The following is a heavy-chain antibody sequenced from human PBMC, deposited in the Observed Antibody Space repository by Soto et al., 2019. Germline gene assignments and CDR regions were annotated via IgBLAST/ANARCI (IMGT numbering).Heavy chain of an antibody. CDR1: GGSISSGGYY. J-gene: IGHJ4*02. CDR3: ARVNYGDYPLFDY. D-gene: IGHD4-17*01. Sequence: PSETLSLTCTVSGGSISSGGYYWSWIRQHPGKGLEWIGYIYYSGSTYYNPSLKSRVTISVDTSKNQFSLKLSSVTAADTAVYYCARVNYGDYPLFDYWGPGTMVTVYS. V-gene: IGHV4-31*03. CDR2: IYYSGST.